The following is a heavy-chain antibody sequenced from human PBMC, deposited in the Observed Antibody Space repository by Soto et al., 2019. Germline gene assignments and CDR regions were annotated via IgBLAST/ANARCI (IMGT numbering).Heavy chain of an antibody. D-gene: IGHD3-22*01. CDR1: GFTFSSYA. V-gene: IGHV3-23*01. CDR3: AKGGPYYYDSSGDYDY. CDR2: ISGSGGST. J-gene: IGHJ4*02. Sequence: EVQLLESGGGLVQPGGSLRLSCAASGFTFSSYAMSWVRQAPGKGLEWVSAISGSGGSTYYADSVKGRFTISGDNSKNTLYLQMNRLRAEDTAVYYCAKGGPYYYDSSGDYDYWGQGTLVTVSS.